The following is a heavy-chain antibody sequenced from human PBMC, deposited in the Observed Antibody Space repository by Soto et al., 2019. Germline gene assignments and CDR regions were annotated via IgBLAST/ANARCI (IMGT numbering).Heavy chain of an antibody. CDR1: GGTFSSYA. CDR3: ASRGRQQLVPLVYYYGMDV. CDR2: IIPIFGTA. D-gene: IGHD6-13*01. J-gene: IGHJ6*02. V-gene: IGHV1-69*01. Sequence: QVQLVQSGAEVKKPGSSVKVSCKASGGTFSSYAISWVRQAPGQGLEWMGGIIPIFGTANYAKKFQGRVTITADESTRTAYMELSSLRSEDTAVYYCASRGRQQLVPLVYYYGMDVWGQGTTVTVSS.